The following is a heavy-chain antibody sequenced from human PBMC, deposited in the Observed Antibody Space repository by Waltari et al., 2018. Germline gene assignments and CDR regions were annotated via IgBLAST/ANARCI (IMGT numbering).Heavy chain of an antibody. CDR1: GGSFSDYY. CDR3: ARDADYGDYVFDY. V-gene: IGHV4-34*01. Sequence: QVQLQQWGAGLLKPSETLSLTCAVDGGSFSDYYWTWIRQPPGMGLEWIGEITPSGSTNYNPSLKNRVTISVDMSKRQVSLKVRSVTAADTAVYYCARDADYGDYVFDYWGQGTLVTV. CDR2: ITPSGST. J-gene: IGHJ4*02. D-gene: IGHD4-17*01.